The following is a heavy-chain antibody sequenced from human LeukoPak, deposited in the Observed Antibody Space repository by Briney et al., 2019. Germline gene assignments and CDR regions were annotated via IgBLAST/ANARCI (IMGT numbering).Heavy chain of an antibody. CDR1: GGSISSSPYY. J-gene: IGHJ4*02. CDR2: VYYSGST. D-gene: IGHD3-9*01. CDR3: ARPLTGYSYFDY. Sequence: SETLSLTCTVSGGSISSSPYYWGWVRQPLGKGLEWIGSVYYSGSTSYNPPLKSRVTISVDTSKNQFSLKLNSVTAADTAVYYCARPLTGYSYFDYWGQGTLVTVSS. V-gene: IGHV4-39*01.